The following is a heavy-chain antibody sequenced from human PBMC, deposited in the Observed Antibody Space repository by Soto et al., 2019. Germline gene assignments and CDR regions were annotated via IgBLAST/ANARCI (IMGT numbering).Heavy chain of an antibody. CDR2: ISARNGDT. D-gene: IGHD3-22*01. V-gene: IGHV1-18*04. J-gene: IGHJ4*02. CDR1: GYTFPTYG. CDR3: ARVPLLPNPAADF. Sequence: WASVKVSCKTSGYTFPTYGIIWVWQAPGEQLEWLGWISARNGDTKYAQGFQGRVTLTTXXXXXXAXMXLXXXXSDETAVYFCARVPLLPNPAADFWGQGTLVAVSS.